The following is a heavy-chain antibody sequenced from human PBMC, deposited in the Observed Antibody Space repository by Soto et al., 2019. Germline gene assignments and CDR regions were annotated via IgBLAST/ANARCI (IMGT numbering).Heavy chain of an antibody. J-gene: IGHJ6*02. Sequence: SQTLSLTCAISGDSVSSNSAAWNWIRQSPSRGLEWLGRTYYRSKWYNDYAVSVKSRITINPDTSKNQFSLQLNSVTPEDTAVYYCARDIGMVHYYSSCMDVWGQGTTPTVSS. D-gene: IGHD3-10*01. CDR3: ARDIGMVHYYSSCMDV. V-gene: IGHV6-1*01. CDR2: TYYRSKWYN. CDR1: GDSVSSNSAA.